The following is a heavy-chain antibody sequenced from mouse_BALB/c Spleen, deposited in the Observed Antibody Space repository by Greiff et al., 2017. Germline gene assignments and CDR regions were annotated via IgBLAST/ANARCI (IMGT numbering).Heavy chain of an antibody. Sequence: EVHLVESGPGLVKPSQSLSLTCSVTGFSITGCYYWNCLRQFPGNKLEWMGNISDDGSNNYNPSLKNRITITRDTSKNQFFLKLNSLTTEDTATYYCARDDYDGYALDYWGQGTLVTVS. V-gene: IGHV3-6*02. J-gene: IGHJ4*01. CDR1: GFSITGCYY. D-gene: IGHD2-4*01. CDR3: ARDDYDGYALDY. CDR2: ISDDGSN.